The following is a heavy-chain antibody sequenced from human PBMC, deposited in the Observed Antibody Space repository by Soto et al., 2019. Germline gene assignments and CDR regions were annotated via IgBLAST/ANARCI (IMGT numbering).Heavy chain of an antibody. V-gene: IGHV3-23*01. CDR1: GFTFNNYA. CDR3: AKRSNTPAAMKSPFDY. Sequence: EVQLLESGGGLVQPGGGSLGLSCAASGFTFNNYAMSWVRQAPGKGLEWVSTIRDSGGSTYYADSVKGRFTISRDNSKNTLYLQMNSLRAEDTAVYYCAKRSNTPAAMKSPFDYWGQGTLVTVSS. J-gene: IGHJ4*02. CDR2: IRDSGGST. D-gene: IGHD2-2*01.